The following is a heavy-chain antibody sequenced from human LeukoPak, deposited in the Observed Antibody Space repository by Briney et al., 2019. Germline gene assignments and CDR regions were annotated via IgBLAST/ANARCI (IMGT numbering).Heavy chain of an antibody. V-gene: IGHV4-30-2*01. CDR3: AKSTAPSHYGLEV. CDR1: GGSISSGGYS. J-gene: IGHJ6*02. D-gene: IGHD5/OR15-5a*01. CDR2: IYYNDKT. Sequence: PSETLSLTCGVSGGSISSGGYSWSWIRQPPGKALECLGYIYYNDKTYYNPSLRSRLTMSVDTSKNQFSLELRPVTAADTAVYFCAKSTAPSHYGLEVWGQGTTVTVSS.